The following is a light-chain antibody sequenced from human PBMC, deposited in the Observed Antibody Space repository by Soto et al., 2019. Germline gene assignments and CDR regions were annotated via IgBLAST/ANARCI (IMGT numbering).Light chain of an antibody. CDR3: QQYNSYSPVLT. J-gene: IGKJ4*01. V-gene: IGKV1-5*01. CDR2: DAS. CDR1: QSISSW. Sequence: DIQMTQSPSTLSASVGDRVTITCRASQSISSWLAWYQQKPGKAPKLLIYDASSLESGVPSRFSGSGSGTEFTRTISSLQPDDFATYYCQQYNSYSPVLTFGGGTKVEIK.